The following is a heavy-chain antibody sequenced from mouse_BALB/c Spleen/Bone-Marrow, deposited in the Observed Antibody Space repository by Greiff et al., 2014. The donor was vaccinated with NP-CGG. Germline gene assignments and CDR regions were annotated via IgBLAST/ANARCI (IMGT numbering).Heavy chain of an antibody. J-gene: IGHJ4*01. CDR2: ILGDGCT. CDR1: GFSLTGYG. V-gene: IGHV2-6-7*01. Sequence: VHLVESGPGLVAPSQSLSITCTVSGFSLTGYGVNWVRQPPGKGLEWLGMILGDGCTDYNSAHKSRLSISKDNSKSQVFLKMNSLQTDDTARYYCAREPHYYAMDYWGQGTSVTVSS. CDR3: AREPHYYAMDY.